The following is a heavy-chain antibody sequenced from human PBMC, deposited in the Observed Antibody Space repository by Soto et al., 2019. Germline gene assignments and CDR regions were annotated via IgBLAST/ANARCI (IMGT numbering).Heavy chain of an antibody. CDR2: INPNSGNI. Sequence: ASVKVSCKASGNTFTGYDINWVRQATGHGLEWMGWINPNSGNIGYAQKFQGRVTMTRDTAIRTAYMEVSRLRSDDTAAYYSARVMAAAGLPFHKSHTSKFEFWGQGTLVTVS. CDR1: GNTFTGYD. J-gene: IGHJ4*02. CDR3: ARVMAAAGLPFHKSHTSKFEF. D-gene: IGHD6-13*01. V-gene: IGHV1-8*01.